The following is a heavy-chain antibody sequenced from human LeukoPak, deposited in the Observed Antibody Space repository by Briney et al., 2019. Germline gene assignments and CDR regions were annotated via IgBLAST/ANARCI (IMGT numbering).Heavy chain of an antibody. CDR3: ANYYGSPTPFDY. Sequence: GGPRRLSCAASGFAFRSYAMSWGRRSPGKGLEGVSSISGSGGSTYYAVSVQGRFTISRDNSKDTLYLQMNSLRAEDTAVYYCANYYGSPTPFDYWGQGTLVTVSS. D-gene: IGHD3-10*01. CDR2: ISGSGGST. CDR1: GFAFRSYA. V-gene: IGHV3-23*01. J-gene: IGHJ4*02.